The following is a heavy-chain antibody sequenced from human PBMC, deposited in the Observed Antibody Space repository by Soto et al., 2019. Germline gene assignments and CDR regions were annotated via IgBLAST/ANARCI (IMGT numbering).Heavy chain of an antibody. J-gene: IGHJ4*02. Sequence: GGSLRLSCAASGFTFSSYWMHWVRQAPGKGLVWVSRIKSDGSSTSYADSVKGRFTISRDNAKNTLYLQMNSLRAEDTAVYYCARDGYSTYNFDYWGQGTLVTVSS. CDR3: ARDGYSTYNFDY. V-gene: IGHV3-74*01. CDR1: GFTFSSYW. D-gene: IGHD5-12*01. CDR2: IKSDGSST.